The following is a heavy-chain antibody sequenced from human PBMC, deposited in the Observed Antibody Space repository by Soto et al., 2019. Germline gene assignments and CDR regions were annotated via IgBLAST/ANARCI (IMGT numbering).Heavy chain of an antibody. J-gene: IGHJ4*02. CDR1: GGTFSSYA. Sequence: ASVKVSCKASGGTFSSYAISWVRQAPGQGLEWMGGIIPIFGTANYAQKFQGRVTITADESTSTAYMELSSLRSEDTAMYYCAREGSPYYDYVWGSYRNSKFDYWGQGTLVTVSS. D-gene: IGHD3-16*02. CDR3: AREGSPYYDYVWGSYRNSKFDY. CDR2: IIPIFGTA. V-gene: IGHV1-69*13.